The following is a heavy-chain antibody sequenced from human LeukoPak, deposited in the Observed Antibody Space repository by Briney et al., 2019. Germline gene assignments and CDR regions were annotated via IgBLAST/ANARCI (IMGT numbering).Heavy chain of an antibody. CDR1: GGSFSGYY. Sequence: SETLSLTCAVYGGSFSGYYWSWIRQPPGRGLEWIGEINHSGSTNYNPSLKSRVTISVDTSKNQFSLKLSSVTAADTAVYYCARGLTILRYFDWTGDAFDIWGQGTMVTVSS. CDR3: ARGLTILRYFDWTGDAFDI. CDR2: INHSGST. D-gene: IGHD3-9*01. J-gene: IGHJ3*02. V-gene: IGHV4-34*01.